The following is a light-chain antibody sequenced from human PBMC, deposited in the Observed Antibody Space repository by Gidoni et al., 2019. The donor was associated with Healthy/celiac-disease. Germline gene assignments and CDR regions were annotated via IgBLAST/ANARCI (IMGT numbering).Light chain of an antibody. J-gene: IGKJ3*01. V-gene: IGKV3-15*01. CDR3: QQYNNWPPGVT. Sequence: EIVMTQSPATLSLSPGERATLPCRASQSVSSNLAWYQQKPGQAPRLLIYGASTRATGIPARFSGSGSGTEFTLTISSLQSEDFAVYYCQQYNNWPPGVTFGPGTKVDIK. CDR2: GAS. CDR1: QSVSSN.